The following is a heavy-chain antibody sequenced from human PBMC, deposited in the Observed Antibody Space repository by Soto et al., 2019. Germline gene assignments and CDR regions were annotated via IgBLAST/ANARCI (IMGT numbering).Heavy chain of an antibody. Sequence: EVQLVESGGGLVQPGGSPRLSCSASGFTFNDNPMYWVRQAPGKGLEYVSLISANGDSTHYADSVKGRFSISRDNSENTLYLQMSSLRAEDTAVYYCVKGAGWLQDVDYWGQGTLVTVSS. V-gene: IGHV3-64D*08. CDR1: GFTFNDNP. CDR2: ISANGDST. CDR3: VKGAGWLQDVDY. D-gene: IGHD5-12*01. J-gene: IGHJ4*02.